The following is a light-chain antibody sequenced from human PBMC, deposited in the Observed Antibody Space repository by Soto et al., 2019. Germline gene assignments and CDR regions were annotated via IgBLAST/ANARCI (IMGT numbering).Light chain of an antibody. J-gene: IGKJ1*01. CDR2: LGS. V-gene: IGKV2-28*01. CDR1: QSLLHSNGYNY. CDR3: MQALQTPA. Sequence: DIVMTQSPLSLPVTPGEPASISCRSSQSLLHSNGYNYLDWYLQKPGQSPQLLIYLGSNRASGVPDRISGSGSSTDFTLKISRVEAEDVGVYYCMQALQTPAFGQGTKVEIK.